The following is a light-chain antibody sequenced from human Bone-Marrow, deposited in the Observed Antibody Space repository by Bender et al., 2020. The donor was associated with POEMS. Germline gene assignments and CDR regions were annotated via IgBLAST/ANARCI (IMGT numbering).Light chain of an antibody. Sequence: QTVVTQEPSFSVSPGGTVTLTCGLTSGSVSTSYYPSWYQQTPGQAPRTLIYSTNIRSSGVPDRFSGSILGNQAALTITGAQADDESDYYCVLYMTSGWVFGGGTKLTVL. J-gene: IGLJ3*02. V-gene: IGLV8-61*01. CDR2: STN. CDR3: VLYMTSGWV. CDR1: SGSVSTSYY.